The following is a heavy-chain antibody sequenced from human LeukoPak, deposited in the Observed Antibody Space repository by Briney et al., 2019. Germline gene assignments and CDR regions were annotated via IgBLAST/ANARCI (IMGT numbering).Heavy chain of an antibody. CDR1: GFTFDDYA. J-gene: IGHJ4*02. Sequence: PGGSLRLSCAASGFTFDDYAMHWVRQAPGKGLEWVSGISWNSGSIGYADSVKGRFTISRDNAKNSLYLQMNSLRAEDMALYYCAKSTVVVVAASPLDYWGQGTLVTVSS. D-gene: IGHD2-15*01. V-gene: IGHV3-9*03. CDR3: AKSTVVVVAASPLDY. CDR2: ISWNSGSI.